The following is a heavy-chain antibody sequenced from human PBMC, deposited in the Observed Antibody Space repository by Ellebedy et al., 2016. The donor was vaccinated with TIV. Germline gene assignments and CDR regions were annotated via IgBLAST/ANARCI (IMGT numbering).Heavy chain of an antibody. D-gene: IGHD3-9*01. CDR2: IIPIFDSP. V-gene: IGHV1-69*13. Sequence: SVKVSCXTSGDTSNTDSITCARQSPRQGRKWLGGIIPIFDSPTYAQKFRGRVTITADESTNTVYMELSSLRSDDTAMYYCAVRPYEYNFESWGQGTRVSVSS. J-gene: IGHJ4*02. CDR1: GDTSNTDS. CDR3: AVRPYEYNFES.